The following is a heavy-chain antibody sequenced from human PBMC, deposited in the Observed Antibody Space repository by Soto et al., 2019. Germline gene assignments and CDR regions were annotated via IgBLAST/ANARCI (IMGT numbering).Heavy chain of an antibody. CDR1: GGSLSSTTYY. J-gene: IGHJ5*02. CDR3: ERRNGKREFDP. CDR2: VFYGGST. Sequence: PSETLSLTCTASGGSLSSTTYYWAWIRQSPGKRLEWIGSVFYGGSTYYNPSLKSRVTISIDTSKNQFSLNLTSVTAADTALYYCERRNGKREFDPWGQGTTVTVSS. D-gene: IGHD1-26*01. V-gene: IGHV4-39*01.